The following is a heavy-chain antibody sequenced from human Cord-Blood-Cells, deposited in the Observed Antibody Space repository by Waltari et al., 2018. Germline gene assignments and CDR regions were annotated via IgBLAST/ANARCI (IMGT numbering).Heavy chain of an antibody. D-gene: IGHD1-26*01. CDR3: ARGDGSYYFDY. V-gene: IGHV3-7*01. CDR1: GFTFSSSW. CDR2: IKQDGSEK. Sequence: EVQLVESGGGLVQPGGSLRLSCAASGFTFSSSWMSWVRQAPGKGLEWVANIKQDGSEKYYVDSVKGRFTISRDNAKNSLYLQMNSLRAEDTAVYYCARGDGSYYFDYWGQGTLVTVSS. J-gene: IGHJ4*02.